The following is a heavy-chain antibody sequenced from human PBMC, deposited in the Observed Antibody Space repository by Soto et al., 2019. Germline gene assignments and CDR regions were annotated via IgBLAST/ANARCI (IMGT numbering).Heavy chain of an antibody. J-gene: IGHJ2*01. CDR2: VTADGGDA. V-gene: IGHV3-23*01. CDR3: ARGEQLIYWFFDL. D-gene: IGHD6-13*01. Sequence: VGSLRLSCAASGFTFSNYAMSWVRQAPGKGPEWLSAVTADGGDAFYADSVKGRFTTSRDNSKDTVDLQMDSLRAEDTAVYYCARGEQLIYWFFDLWGRGTLVTVSS. CDR1: GFTFSNYA.